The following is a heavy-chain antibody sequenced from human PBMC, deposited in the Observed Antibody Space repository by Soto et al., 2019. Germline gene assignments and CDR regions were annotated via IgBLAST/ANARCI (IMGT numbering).Heavy chain of an antibody. V-gene: IGHV1-46*02. Sequence: ASVKVSCKAAGYTFNAYSMHWVRQAPGQGLEWMGMINPSGDSTTYAQNFQGRVTMTRDTSTTTVYMELSGLRSEDTAVYYCARVAYWGPGTQVTVSS. J-gene: IGHJ4*02. CDR1: GYTFNAYS. CDR2: INPSGDST. CDR3: ARVAY.